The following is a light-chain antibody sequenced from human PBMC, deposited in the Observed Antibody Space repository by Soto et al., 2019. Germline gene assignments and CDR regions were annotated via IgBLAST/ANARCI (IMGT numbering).Light chain of an antibody. V-gene: IGLV1-44*01. CDR1: TSNIGSNA. CDR3: QSNDNGLSGSDV. Sequence: QSALTQPPSASGTPGQRVTISCSGSTSNIGSNAVNWCQQVPGTAPKLLICSNNQRPSGVPDRFCGSTSGTSASLAISGLQSEDEADYYCQSNDNGLSGSDVFGTGTKVTVL. J-gene: IGLJ1*01. CDR2: SNN.